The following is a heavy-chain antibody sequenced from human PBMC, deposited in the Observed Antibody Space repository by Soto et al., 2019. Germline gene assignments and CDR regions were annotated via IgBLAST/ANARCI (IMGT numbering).Heavy chain of an antibody. CDR2: INPGNGNT. V-gene: IGHV1-3*01. J-gene: IGHJ4*02. D-gene: IGHD6-13*01. CDR3: TRDEAGYSNRGDFDY. Sequence: ASVKVSCKASGYTFTSYAIHWVRQAPGQRLEGMGWINPGNGNTKYSQKFQGRVTITRDTSANTAYMALTSLSPEDTAIFYCTRDEAGYSNRGDFDYWGQGPQVPVSS. CDR1: GYTFTSYA.